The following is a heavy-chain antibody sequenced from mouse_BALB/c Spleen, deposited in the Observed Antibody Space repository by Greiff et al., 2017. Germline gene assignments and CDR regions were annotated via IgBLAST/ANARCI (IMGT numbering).Heavy chain of an antibody. D-gene: IGHD2-1*01. V-gene: IGHV5-17*02. CDR2: ISSGSSTI. J-gene: IGHJ3*01. CDR1: GFTFSSFG. Sequence: EVKLMGSGGGLVQPGGSRKLSCAASGFTFSSFGMHWVRQAPEKGLEWVAYISSGSSTIYYADTVKGRFTISRDNPKNTLFLQMTSLRSEDTAMYYCARSYGNYGFAYWGQGTLVTVSA. CDR3: ARSYGNYGFAY.